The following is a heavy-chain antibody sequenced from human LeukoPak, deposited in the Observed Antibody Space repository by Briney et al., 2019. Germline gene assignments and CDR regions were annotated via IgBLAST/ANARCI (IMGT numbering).Heavy chain of an antibody. D-gene: IGHD6-6*01. CDR2: ISSSSSTI. CDR3: AREYSSSSGSVSDY. CDR1: GFPFSNYA. Sequence: GGSLRLSCVASGFPFSNYAMSWVRQAPGKGLEWVSYISSSSSTIYYADSVKGRFTISRDNAKNSLYLQMNSLRDEDTAVYYCAREYSSSSGSVSDYWGQGTLVTVSS. J-gene: IGHJ4*02. V-gene: IGHV3-48*02.